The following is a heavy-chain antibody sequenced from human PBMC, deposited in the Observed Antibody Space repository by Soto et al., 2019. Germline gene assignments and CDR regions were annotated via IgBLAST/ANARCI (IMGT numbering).Heavy chain of an antibody. J-gene: IGHJ6*02. D-gene: IGHD3-3*01. CDR2: IIPIFGTA. CDR1: GGTFSSYA. CDR3: ARGRDFWSGPYYYYGMDV. V-gene: IGHV1-69*06. Sequence: EASVKVSCKASGGTFSSYAISWVRQAPGQGLEWMGGIIPIFGTANYAQKFQGRVTITADKSTSTAYMELSSLRSEDTAVYYCARGRDFWSGPYYYYGMDVWGQGTTVTVSS.